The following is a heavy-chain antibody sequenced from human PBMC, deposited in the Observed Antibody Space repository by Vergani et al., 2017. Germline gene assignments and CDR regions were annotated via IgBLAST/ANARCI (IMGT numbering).Heavy chain of an antibody. CDR2: INPNSGGT. CDR1: GYTFAGYN. D-gene: IGHD6-13*01. CDR3: ARGWSGYSTSWFFEY. V-gene: IGHV1-2*02. J-gene: IGHJ4*02. Sequence: QVQLVQSGAEVMKPGASVKVSCKASGYTFAGYNIHWVRQAPGQGLELMGWINPNSGGTNYAQKFQGRVTMTRDTSINTAYMELSRLRSDDTAVYYCARGWSGYSTSWFFEYWGQGTLVTVSS.